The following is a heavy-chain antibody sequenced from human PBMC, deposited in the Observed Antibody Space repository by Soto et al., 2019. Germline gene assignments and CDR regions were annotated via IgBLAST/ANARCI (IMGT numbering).Heavy chain of an antibody. CDR3: ARDLHYYGSGSPDY. CDR2: ISAYNGNT. J-gene: IGHJ4*02. V-gene: IGHV1-18*04. Sequence: QVQLVQSGAEVTKPGASVKVSCKASGYTFTSYGISWVRQSPGQVLEWMGWISAYNGNTNYAQKLQGRVTMTTDTSTSTAYMELRSLRSDDTAVYYCARDLHYYGSGSPDYWGQGTLVTVSS. D-gene: IGHD3-10*01. CDR1: GYTFTSYG.